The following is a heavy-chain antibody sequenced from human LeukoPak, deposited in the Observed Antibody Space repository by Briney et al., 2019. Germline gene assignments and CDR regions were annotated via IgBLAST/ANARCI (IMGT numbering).Heavy chain of an antibody. CDR1: GFIVSSNY. D-gene: IGHD1-26*01. Sequence: GGSLRLSCAASGFIVSSNYMSWVRQAPGKGLEWVSSITSSGTYIYYADSVKGRFTISRDNAKNSLYLQMNSLRPEDTAVYYCARDPYSGSYGDYYYYYMDVWGKGTTVTISS. J-gene: IGHJ6*03. V-gene: IGHV3-21*01. CDR2: ITSSGTYI. CDR3: ARDPYSGSYGDYYYYYMDV.